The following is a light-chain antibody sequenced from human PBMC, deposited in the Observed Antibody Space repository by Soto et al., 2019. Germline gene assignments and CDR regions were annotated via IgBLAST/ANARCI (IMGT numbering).Light chain of an antibody. V-gene: IGKV2-28*01. CDR2: FGS. CDR1: QSLLQTNGYNY. J-gene: IGKJ1*01. CDR3: KQAHHTPPWT. Sequence: DIVMTQSPLSLSVTPGEPASISCRSSQSLLQTNGYNYLDWYLQKPGQSPQLLIYFGSNRASGGTDTFSVSESGTDFTLKIRRAEAEDVGVYYCKQAHHTPPWTFSKGTRVEI.